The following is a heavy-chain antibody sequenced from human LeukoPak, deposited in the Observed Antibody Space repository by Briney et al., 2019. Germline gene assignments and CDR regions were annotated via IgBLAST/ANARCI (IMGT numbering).Heavy chain of an antibody. CDR1: GFIFSSYE. Sequence: GGSLRLSCAASGFIFSSYEMNWVRQAPGKGLEWVSYISSSGSTIYYADSVKGRFTISRDNAKNSLYLQMNSLRAEDTAVYYCAREGIAAAGSFDYWGQGTLVTVSS. V-gene: IGHV3-48*03. J-gene: IGHJ4*02. D-gene: IGHD6-13*01. CDR3: AREGIAAAGSFDY. CDR2: ISSSGSTI.